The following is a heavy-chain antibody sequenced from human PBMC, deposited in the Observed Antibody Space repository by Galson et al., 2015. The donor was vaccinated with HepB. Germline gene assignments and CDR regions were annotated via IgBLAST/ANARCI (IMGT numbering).Heavy chain of an antibody. CDR2: LNDNGGNT. D-gene: IGHD3-16*02. CDR3: AKVGSDYDYVWGSYHPFDY. CDR1: GFSFGSYG. Sequence: SLRLSCAASGFSFGSYGMAWVRQASARGLEWVSTLNDNGGNTHYADSVKGRFTVSRDNPKNTLYLQMNSLRAEDTAVYYCAKVGSDYDYVWGSYHPFDYWGQGTLVTVSS. J-gene: IGHJ4*02. V-gene: IGHV3-23*01.